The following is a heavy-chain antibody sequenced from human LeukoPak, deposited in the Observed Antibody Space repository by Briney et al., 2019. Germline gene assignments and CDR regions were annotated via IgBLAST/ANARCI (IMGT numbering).Heavy chain of an antibody. CDR3: AKDTDDSYHAKGGLDY. D-gene: IGHD3-22*01. V-gene: IGHV3-43D*03. CDR2: ISWDGGST. CDR1: GFTFDDYA. J-gene: IGHJ4*02. Sequence: GGSLRLSCAASGFTFDDYAMHWARQAPGKGLEWVSLISWDGGSTYYADSVKGRFIISRDNSKNSLYLQMNSLRPEDTALYYCAKDTDDSYHAKGGLDYWDQGTLVTVSS.